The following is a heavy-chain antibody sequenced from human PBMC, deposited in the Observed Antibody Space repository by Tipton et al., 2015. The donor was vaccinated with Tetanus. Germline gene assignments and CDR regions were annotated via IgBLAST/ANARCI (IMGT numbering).Heavy chain of an antibody. V-gene: IGHV3-21*04. CDR2: ISSSSSYI. CDR3: AKGGTIMIWNYYFDS. J-gene: IGHJ4*02. Sequence: SLRLSCAASGFTFSSCSMNWVRQAPGKGLEWVSSISSSSSYIYYADSVKGRFTISRDNAKNTLYLQMNSLRTEDTAVYYCAKGGTIMIWNYYFDSWGQGTLVTVSS. CDR1: GFTFSSCS. D-gene: IGHD3-16*01.